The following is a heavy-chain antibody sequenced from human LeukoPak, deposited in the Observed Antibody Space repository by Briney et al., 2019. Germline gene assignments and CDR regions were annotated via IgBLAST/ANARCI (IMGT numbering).Heavy chain of an antibody. CDR2: FNPNSGGT. D-gene: IGHD3-22*01. Sequence: ASVKVSCKASGYTFTAYYIHWVRQAPGQGLEWMGWFNPNSGGTNYAQEFQGSVTMTRDTSISTAYMELSRLRSDDTAVYYCAREYYFDNSGYYGVGDYWGQGTLVTVSS. J-gene: IGHJ4*02. CDR3: AREYYFDNSGYYGVGDY. CDR1: GYTFTAYY. V-gene: IGHV1-2*02.